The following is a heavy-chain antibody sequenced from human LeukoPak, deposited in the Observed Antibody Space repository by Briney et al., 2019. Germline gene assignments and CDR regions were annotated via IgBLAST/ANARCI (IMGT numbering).Heavy chain of an antibody. Sequence: SETLSLTCTVSGGSISSSSYYWGWIRQPPGKGLEWIGSIYYSGSTYYNPSLKSRVTISVDTSKNHVSLNLSSVTAADTAVYYCARGNNPYYFDYWGQGTLVTVSS. CDR2: IYYSGST. CDR3: ARGNNPYYFDY. D-gene: IGHD2/OR15-2a*01. V-gene: IGHV4-39*07. J-gene: IGHJ4*02. CDR1: GGSISSSSYY.